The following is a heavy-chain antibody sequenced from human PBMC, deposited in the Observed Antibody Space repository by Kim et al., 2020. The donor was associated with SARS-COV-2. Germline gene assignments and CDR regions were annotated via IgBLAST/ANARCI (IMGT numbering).Heavy chain of an antibody. V-gene: IGHV4-38-2*02. Sequence: SETLSLTCTVSGYSISSGYYWGWIRQPPGKGLEWIGSIYHSGSTYYNPSLKSRVTISVDTSKNQFSLKLSSVTAADTAVYYCARVKGGGIKGGYCYYYG. CDR1: GYSISSGYY. CDR2: IYHSGST. D-gene: IGHD3-10*01. CDR3: ARVKGGGIKGGYCYYYG. J-gene: IGHJ6*01.